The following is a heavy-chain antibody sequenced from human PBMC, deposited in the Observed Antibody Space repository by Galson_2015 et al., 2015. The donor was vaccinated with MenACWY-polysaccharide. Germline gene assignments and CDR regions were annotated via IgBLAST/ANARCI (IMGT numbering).Heavy chain of an antibody. CDR3: AACTGMTTVTPPPGLYGMDV. Sequence: SVKVSCKASGFTFTSSAMQWVRQARGQRLEWIGWIVVGSGNTNYAQKFQERVTITRDMSTSTAYMELSSLRSEDTAVYYCAACTGMTTVTPPPGLYGMDVWGQGTTVTVSS. CDR2: IVVGSGNT. CDR1: GFTFTSSA. J-gene: IGHJ6*02. D-gene: IGHD4-11*01. V-gene: IGHV1-58*02.